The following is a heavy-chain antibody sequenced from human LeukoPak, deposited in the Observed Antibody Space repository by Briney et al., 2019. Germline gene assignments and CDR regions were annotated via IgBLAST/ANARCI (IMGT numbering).Heavy chain of an antibody. CDR1: GGALGSYS. V-gene: IGHV1-69*13. D-gene: IGHD3-16*01. J-gene: IGHJ4*02. CDR3: ARQGGFSGYYFDY. Sequence: ASVKVSCKTSGGALGSYSISWVRQAPGQGLEWMGGIIPIFGTANYAQKFQGRVTITADESTSTAYMELSSLRSEDTAVYYCARQGGFSGYYFDYWGQGTLVTVSS. CDR2: IIPIFGTA.